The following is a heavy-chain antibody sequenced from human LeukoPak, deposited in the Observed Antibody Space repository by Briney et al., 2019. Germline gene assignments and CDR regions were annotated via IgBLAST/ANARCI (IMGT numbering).Heavy chain of an antibody. V-gene: IGHV5-51*01. CDR2: IYPGDSDT. CDR3: ARHLGSGSYFDY. Sequence: PGESLKISCKGSGYSFADWWIGWIRQMPGKGLEWMGFIYPGDSDTRYSPSFQGQVTISADKSIKTAYLLWSSLKASDTAMYYCARHLGSGSYFDYWGQGTLVTVSS. CDR1: GYSFADWW. J-gene: IGHJ4*02. D-gene: IGHD3-10*01.